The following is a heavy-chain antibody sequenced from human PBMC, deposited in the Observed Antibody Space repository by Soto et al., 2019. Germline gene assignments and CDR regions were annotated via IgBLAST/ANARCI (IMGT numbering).Heavy chain of an antibody. CDR1: VASISNTSYF. V-gene: IGHV4-39*02. CDR2: MFSTGSS. D-gene: IGHD3-9*01. J-gene: IGHJ4*02. CDR3: ASRYYHLSVVYRYYESFYLDN. Sequence: PSETLSLTCAVSVASISNTSYFWGWIRQPPGKGLEWVGKMFSTGSSTYNPSLKGRVTFSVDTSTNLFSLRLFSMTASDTAVYFCASRYYHLSVVYRYYESFYLDNCGPGTLVTLSS.